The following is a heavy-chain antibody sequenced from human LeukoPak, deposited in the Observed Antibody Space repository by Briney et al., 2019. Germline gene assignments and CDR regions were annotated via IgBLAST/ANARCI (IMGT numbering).Heavy chain of an antibody. J-gene: IGHJ6*04. Sequence: GGSLRLSCAASGYTFSSTAMSWVRQAPGKGLEWVSSNADFVKGRFTISRGNSKNTLYLQMSSLRAEDTAVYYCARTRLLSYYMDVWGKGTTVTVSS. CDR1: GYTFSSTA. D-gene: IGHD3-22*01. CDR3: ARTRLLSYYMDV. V-gene: IGHV3-23*01.